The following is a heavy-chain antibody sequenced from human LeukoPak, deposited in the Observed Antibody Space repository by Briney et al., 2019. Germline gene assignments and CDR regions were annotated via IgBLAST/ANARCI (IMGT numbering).Heavy chain of an antibody. CDR1: GGTFSSYA. J-gene: IGHJ4*02. D-gene: IGHD3-10*01. V-gene: IGHV1-18*01. CDR3: AASFIGVPHRMGY. CDR2: ISAYNGNT. Sequence: AASVKVSCKASGGTFSSYAISWVRQAPGQGLEWMGWISAYNGNTNYAQKLQGRVTMTTDTSASTAYMELSSLRSEDTAVYYCAASFIGVPHRMGYWGQGTLVTVSS.